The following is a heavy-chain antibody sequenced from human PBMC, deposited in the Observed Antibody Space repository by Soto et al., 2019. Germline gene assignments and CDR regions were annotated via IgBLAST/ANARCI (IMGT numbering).Heavy chain of an antibody. Sequence: LSETLSLTCTVSGGSVSSGSYYWSWIRQPPGKGLEWIGYIYYSGSTNYNPSLKSRVTISVDTSKNQFSLKLSSVTAADTAVYYCARVPYYDFWSGYYTSYYYYGMDVWGQGTTVTVSS. V-gene: IGHV4-61*01. D-gene: IGHD3-3*01. CDR3: ARVPYYDFWSGYYTSYYYYGMDV. CDR2: IYYSGST. J-gene: IGHJ6*02. CDR1: GGSVSSGSYY.